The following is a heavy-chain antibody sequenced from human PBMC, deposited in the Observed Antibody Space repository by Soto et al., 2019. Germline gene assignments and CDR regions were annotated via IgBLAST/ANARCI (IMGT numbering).Heavy chain of an antibody. J-gene: IGHJ4*02. D-gene: IGHD3-22*01. V-gene: IGHV1-3*05. CDR2: INGGNGNT. CDR3: ARWGSGSDY. Sequence: QVQLVQSGAEEKKPGASVKVSCKASGYTFTNYAMHWVRQAPGQGLEWMAWINGGNGNTRYSQKFQGRLTISRDTSASTAYMELSSLRSEDTAVYYCARWGSGSDYWGQGTLVTVSS. CDR1: GYTFTNYA.